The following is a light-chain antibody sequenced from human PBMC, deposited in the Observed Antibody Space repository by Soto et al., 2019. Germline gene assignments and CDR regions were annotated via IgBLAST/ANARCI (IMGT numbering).Light chain of an antibody. CDR2: GAS. J-gene: IGKJ4*01. Sequence: EVVMTQSPATLSVSPGERVTFSCRASQSVTTNLAWYQHKPGQSPRLLISGASTGASGIPPRFSGSGSGTEFTLTIDRLQPADFAVYDCQQYDRWTVTFGGGTKVDNK. CDR1: QSVTTN. CDR3: QQYDRWTVT. V-gene: IGKV3-15*01.